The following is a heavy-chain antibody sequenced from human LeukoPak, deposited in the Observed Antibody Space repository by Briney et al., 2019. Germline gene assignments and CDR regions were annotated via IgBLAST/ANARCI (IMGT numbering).Heavy chain of an antibody. D-gene: IGHD6-19*01. Sequence: GKSLRLSCAASGFTFSSYGMHWVRQAPGKWLAWVAVIWYDGSNKYYADSVKGRFTISRDNSKNTLYLQMNSLRAEDTAVYYCARDERCGWSYFDYWGQGTLVTVSS. CDR2: IWYDGSNK. J-gene: IGHJ4*02. CDR3: ARDERCGWSYFDY. V-gene: IGHV3-33*01. CDR1: GFTFSSYG.